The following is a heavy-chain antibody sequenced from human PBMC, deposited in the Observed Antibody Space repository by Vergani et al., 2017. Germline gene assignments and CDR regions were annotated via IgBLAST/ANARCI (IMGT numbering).Heavy chain of an antibody. D-gene: IGHD2-15*01. Sequence: QLQLQESGPGLVKPSETLSLTCTVSGGSISSSSYYWGWIRQPPGKGLEWIGSIYYSGSTYYNPSLKSRVTISVDTSKNQFSLKLSSVTAADTAVYYCAMVGSGGSGPRDYWGQGTLVTVSS. V-gene: IGHV4-39*01. CDR2: IYYSGST. CDR3: AMVGSGGSGPRDY. J-gene: IGHJ4*02. CDR1: GGSISSSSYY.